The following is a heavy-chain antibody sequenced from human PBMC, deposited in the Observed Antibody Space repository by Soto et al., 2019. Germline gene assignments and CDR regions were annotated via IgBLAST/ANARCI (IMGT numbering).Heavy chain of an antibody. D-gene: IGHD4-17*01. CDR1: GFTFSSYA. J-gene: IGHJ4*02. Sequence: GGSLRLSCAASGFTFSSYAMSWFRQAPGKGLEWVSAISGSGGSTYYADSVKGRFTISRDNSKNTLYLQMNSLRAEDTAVYYCATTPEESPLDCWGQGTLVTVSS. CDR3: ATTPEESPLDC. V-gene: IGHV3-23*01. CDR2: ISGSGGST.